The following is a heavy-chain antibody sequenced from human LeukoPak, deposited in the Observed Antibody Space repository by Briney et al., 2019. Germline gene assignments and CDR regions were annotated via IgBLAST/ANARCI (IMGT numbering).Heavy chain of an antibody. Sequence: GGSLRLSCAASGFTFSSYAMHWVRQAPGKGLEYVSAISSNGGSSFYANSVKGRFTISRDTSTNTLYLQMGSLRADDMAVYYCVRVSGSYGYWGQGTLVTVSS. D-gene: IGHD1-26*01. CDR3: VRVSGSYGY. CDR2: ISSNGGSS. CDR1: GFTFSSYA. V-gene: IGHV3-64*01. J-gene: IGHJ4*02.